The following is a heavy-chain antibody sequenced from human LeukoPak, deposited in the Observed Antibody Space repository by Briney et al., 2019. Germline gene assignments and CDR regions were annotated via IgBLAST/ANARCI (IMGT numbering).Heavy chain of an antibody. CDR3: AKDQYDILTGTTYYFDY. D-gene: IGHD3-9*01. V-gene: IGHV3-33*06. Sequence: PGGSLRLSCAASGFTFSSFGMHWVRQAPGKGLEWVAVIWFDGTNKYYADSVKGRFTISRDNSKKTLYLQMNSLRAEDMAAYYCAKDQYDILTGTTYYFDYWGQGTLVTVSS. CDR2: IWFDGTNK. CDR1: GFTFSSFG. J-gene: IGHJ4*02.